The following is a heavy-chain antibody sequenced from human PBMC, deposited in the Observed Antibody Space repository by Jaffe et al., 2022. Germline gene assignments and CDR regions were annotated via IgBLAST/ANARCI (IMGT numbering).Heavy chain of an antibody. CDR3: ARSWSRAYCGGDCSPWWFDP. J-gene: IGHJ5*02. CDR2: IIPIFGTA. CDR1: GGTFSSYA. D-gene: IGHD2-21*01. Sequence: QVQLVQSGAEVKKPGSSVKVSCKASGGTFSSYAISWVRQAPGQGLEWMGGIIPIFGTANYAQKFQGRVTITADESTSTAYMELSSLRSEDTAVYYCARSWSRAYCGGDCSPWWFDPWGQGTLVTVSS. V-gene: IGHV1-69*01.